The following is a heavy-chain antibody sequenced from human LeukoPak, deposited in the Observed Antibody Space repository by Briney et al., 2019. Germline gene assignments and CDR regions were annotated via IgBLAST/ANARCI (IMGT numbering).Heavy chain of an antibody. Sequence: GGSLRLSCAASGFTFNNYGMHWVRQAPGKGLEWVSGISGSGDSTYYAASVKGRFTISRDNSKNTLYLQMNSLRADDTAVYYCAKDRGICGRGTMVTVSS. CDR1: GFTFNNYG. J-gene: IGHJ3*02. V-gene: IGHV3-23*01. CDR3: AKDRGI. CDR2: ISGSGDST.